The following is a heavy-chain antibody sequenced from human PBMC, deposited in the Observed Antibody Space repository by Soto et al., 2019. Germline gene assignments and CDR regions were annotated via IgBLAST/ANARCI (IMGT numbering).Heavy chain of an antibody. D-gene: IGHD2-8*01. CDR2: IWYDGSNK. CDR1: GFTFSSYG. V-gene: IGHV3-33*01. CDR3: ARNIIRYFGMVYANDYYGMDV. Sequence: GGSLRLSCAASGFTFSSYGMHWVRQAPGKGLEWVAVIWYDGSNKYYADSVKGRFTISRDNSKNTLYLQMNSLRAEDTAVYYCARNIIRYFGMVYANDYYGMDVWGQGTTVTVSS. J-gene: IGHJ6*02.